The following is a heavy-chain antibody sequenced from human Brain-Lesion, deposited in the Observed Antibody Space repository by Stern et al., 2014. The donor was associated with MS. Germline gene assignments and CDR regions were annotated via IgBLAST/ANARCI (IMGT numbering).Heavy chain of an antibody. CDR2: INPNTGGT. CDR3: ARDQRGITIFGVGTDYYYLGMDV. Sequence: VQLVESGAEVKKPGASVKVSCKTSGYIFTGYYIHWVRQAPGQGLEWMAWINPNTGGTKYAQKFQGRVTMSRDTSISTAYVGLSSLTSDDTAVYYCARDQRGITIFGVGTDYYYLGMDVWGQGTTVTVSS. D-gene: IGHD3-3*01. CDR1: GYIFTGYY. V-gene: IGHV1-2*02. J-gene: IGHJ6*02.